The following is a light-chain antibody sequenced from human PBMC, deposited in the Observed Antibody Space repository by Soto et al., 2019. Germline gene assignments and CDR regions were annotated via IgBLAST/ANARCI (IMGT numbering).Light chain of an antibody. J-gene: IGLJ3*02. CDR2: EVS. Sequence: QSALTQPASVSGSPGQSITISCTGTSSDVGGYNYVSWYQQHPGKAPKVMIYEVSNRPSGVSNRFSGSKSGNTASLTISGLQAEDEADYYCNSYTGSSTLNWVFGGGTQLTVL. CDR1: SSDVGGYNY. CDR3: NSYTGSSTLNWV. V-gene: IGLV2-14*01.